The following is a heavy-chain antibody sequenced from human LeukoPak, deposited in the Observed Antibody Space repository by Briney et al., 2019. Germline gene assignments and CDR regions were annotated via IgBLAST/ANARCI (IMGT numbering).Heavy chain of an antibody. V-gene: IGHV3-11*04. CDR2: ISSSGGTI. CDR1: GFTFSDYY. Sequence: GGSLRLSCAASGFTFSDYYMSWIRQAPGKGLECVSYISSSGGTIVYADSVKGRFTISRDNAKNSLYLQMNSLRAEDTAVYYCARVGYDFWSGYYVDVWGKGTTVTVSS. D-gene: IGHD3-3*01. J-gene: IGHJ6*03. CDR3: ARVGYDFWSGYYVDV.